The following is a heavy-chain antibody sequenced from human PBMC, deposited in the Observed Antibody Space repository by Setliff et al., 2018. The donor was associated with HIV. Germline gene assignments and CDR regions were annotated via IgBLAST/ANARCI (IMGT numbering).Heavy chain of an antibody. CDR3: ARDAPRNTEAAPGY. V-gene: IGHV1-24*01. D-gene: IGHD6-6*01. CDR2: FDPEDDET. CDR1: GYTLTEVS. Sequence: ASVKVSCKVSGYTLTEVSIHWVRQAPGKGLEWMGGFDPEDDETVYAQKFQGRVTMTEDTSTDTAYMELRSLRSDDTAIYYCARDAPRNTEAAPGYWGQGTLVTVSS. J-gene: IGHJ4*02.